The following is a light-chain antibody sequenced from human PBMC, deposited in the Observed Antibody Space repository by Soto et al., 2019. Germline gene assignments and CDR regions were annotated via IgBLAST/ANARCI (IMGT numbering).Light chain of an antibody. CDR2: ENN. J-gene: IGLJ1*01. CDR1: SSNIGAGYE. V-gene: IGLV1-40*01. CDR3: QFYDSNLSGYV. Sequence: QSVLTQPPSVSEAPGQRVTISCTGSSSNIGAGYEAHWYQQVPGTAPKLLIYENNNRPSGVPDRFSGSKSGTSSSLAITELQAEDDAGYCCQFYDSNLSGYVFGTGTKLSVL.